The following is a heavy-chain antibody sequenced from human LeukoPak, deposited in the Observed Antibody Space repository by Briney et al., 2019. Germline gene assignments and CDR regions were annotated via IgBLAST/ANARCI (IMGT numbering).Heavy chain of an antibody. D-gene: IGHD3-22*01. CDR3: AKDRFPCYYDSLNFDY. CDR2: ISGSGDRT. Sequence: PGGSLRLSCAASGFTFSSYGMSWVRQAPGKGLEWVSTISGSGDRTYYADSVKGRFTISRDTSNNTLYLQMNSLRAEDTAVYYCAKDRFPCYYDSLNFDYWGQGTLVTVSS. V-gene: IGHV3-23*01. CDR1: GFTFSSYG. J-gene: IGHJ4*02.